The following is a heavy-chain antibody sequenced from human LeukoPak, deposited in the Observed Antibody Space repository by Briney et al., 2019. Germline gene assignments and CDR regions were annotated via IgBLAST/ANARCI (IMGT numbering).Heavy chain of an antibody. D-gene: IGHD1-1*01. V-gene: IGHV3-33*08. CDR2: IWYDGSNK. CDR3: ARSTKVFYYYYGMDV. Sequence: PGGSLRLSCAASGFTVSSNYMSWVRQAPGKGLEWVAVIWYDGSNKYYADSVKGRFTISRDNSKNTLYLQMNSLRAEDTAVYYCARSTKVFYYYYGMDVWGQGTTVTVSS. J-gene: IGHJ6*02. CDR1: GFTVSSNY.